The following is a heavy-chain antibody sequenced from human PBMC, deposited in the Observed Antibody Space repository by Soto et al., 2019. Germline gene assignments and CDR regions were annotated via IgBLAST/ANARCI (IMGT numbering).Heavy chain of an antibody. CDR2: IYYSGST. J-gene: IGHJ5*02. V-gene: IGHV4-61*01. D-gene: IGHD5-12*01. CDR3: AREGDGYIKMS. Sequence: ASETLSLTCTVSGGSVSSGSYYWSWIRQPPGKGLEWIGYIYYSGSTNYNRSLKSRVTISVDTSKNQFSLKLSSVTAADTAVYYCAREGDGYIKMSWGQGTLVTVSS. CDR1: GGSVSSGSYY.